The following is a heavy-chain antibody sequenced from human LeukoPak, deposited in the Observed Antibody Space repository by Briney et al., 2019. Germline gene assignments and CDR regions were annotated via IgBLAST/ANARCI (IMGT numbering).Heavy chain of an antibody. V-gene: IGHV3-23*01. D-gene: IGHD3-10*01. CDR1: GFTFNNAW. J-gene: IGHJ5*02. CDR2: ISGSGGST. Sequence: GGSLRLSCAASGFTFNNAWMSWVRQAPGKGLEWVSAISGSGGSTYYADSVKGRFTISRDNSKNTLYLQMNSLRAEDTAVYYCAKDRGLLVRGWFDPWGQGTLVTVSS. CDR3: AKDRGLLVRGWFDP.